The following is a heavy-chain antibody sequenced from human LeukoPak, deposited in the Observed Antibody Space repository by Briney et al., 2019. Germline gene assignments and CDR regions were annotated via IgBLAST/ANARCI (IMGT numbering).Heavy chain of an antibody. D-gene: IGHD3-10*01. CDR1: GFTFSSYA. CDR3: EKGWFGDYYFDY. J-gene: IGHJ4*02. Sequence: PGGSLRLSCAASGFTFSSYAMSWVRQAPGKGLEWVSAISGSGGSTYYADSVKGRFTISRDNSKNTLYLQMNSLRAEDTAVYYCEKGWFGDYYFDYWGQGTLVTVSS. CDR2: ISGSGGST. V-gene: IGHV3-23*01.